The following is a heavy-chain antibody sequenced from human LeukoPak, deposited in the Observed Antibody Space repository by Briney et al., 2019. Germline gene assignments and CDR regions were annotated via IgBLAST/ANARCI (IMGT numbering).Heavy chain of an antibody. CDR3: ARGVRIAAAGSFFDY. CDR1: GGSIRGGGYY. Sequence: PSETLSLTCSFSGGSIRGGGYYWGWVRQPPGKGLEWIGYIYYTGNTNYNPSLKSRVTISVDTSKSQFSLKLNSVTAADTAVYYCARGVRIAAAGSFFDYWGQGTLVTVSS. CDR2: IYYTGNT. V-gene: IGHV4-61*08. J-gene: IGHJ4*02. D-gene: IGHD6-13*01.